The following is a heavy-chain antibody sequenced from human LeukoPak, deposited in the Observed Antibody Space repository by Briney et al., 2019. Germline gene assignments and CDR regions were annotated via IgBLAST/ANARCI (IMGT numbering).Heavy chain of an antibody. CDR1: GFNFSTYS. CDR3: ARGGDYAGVAALLDL. D-gene: IGHD4-23*01. CDR2: ISSSSKFL. Sequence: GGSLRLSCAAPGFNFSTYSVNWVRQAPGKGLEWVSSISSSSKFLLYADPVKGRFSISRDNAEKSVYLQMNSLRPEDSALYYCARGGDYAGVAALLDLWGQGTPVTVS. V-gene: IGHV3-21*04. J-gene: IGHJ4*02.